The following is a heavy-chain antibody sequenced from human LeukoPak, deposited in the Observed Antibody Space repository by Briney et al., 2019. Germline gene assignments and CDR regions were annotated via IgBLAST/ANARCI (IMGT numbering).Heavy chain of an antibody. V-gene: IGHV5-51*01. CDR3: ARQSRDGSKTRGYYFDH. CDR2: IYPGDSDP. D-gene: IGHD3-10*01. CDR1: GYIFTDYW. J-gene: IGHJ4*02. Sequence: GESLKISCQVSGYIFTDYWIGWVRQMPGKGLESMGIIYPGDSDPAYSPFFQDQVTISVDKSISTVYLQWSSLKASDTAMYYCARQSRDGSKTRGYYFDHWGQGTLVTVSS.